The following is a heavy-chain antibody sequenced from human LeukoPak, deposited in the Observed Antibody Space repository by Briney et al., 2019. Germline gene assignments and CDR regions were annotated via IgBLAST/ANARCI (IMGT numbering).Heavy chain of an antibody. D-gene: IGHD3-16*01. Sequence: GGTLRLSCAGSGFSFSSHGMDWVRQAPGKGLEWVSGISPSGDITYYTDSVRGRFTISRDNFKNTLSLQVNSLRAEDTAMYYCAKDDDWGRYKHWGQGTLVTVSS. J-gene: IGHJ1*01. CDR3: AKDDDWGRYKH. CDR1: GFSFSSHG. CDR2: ISPSGDIT. V-gene: IGHV3-23*01.